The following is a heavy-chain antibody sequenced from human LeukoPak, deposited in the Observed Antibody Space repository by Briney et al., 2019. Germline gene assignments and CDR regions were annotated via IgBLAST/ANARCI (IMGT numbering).Heavy chain of an antibody. D-gene: IGHD7-27*01. J-gene: IGHJ4*02. CDR3: ARDNWGSLDY. CDR1: GSSISSHS. Sequence: SETLSLTCTVSGSSISSHSWGWIRQPPGKGLEWIGYDSNNGNINYNPALKSRVTISVDTSKRQISLNLRSVTAVDTAVYYCARDNWGSLDYWGQGTLVTVSS. V-gene: IGHV4-59*11. CDR2: DSNNGNI.